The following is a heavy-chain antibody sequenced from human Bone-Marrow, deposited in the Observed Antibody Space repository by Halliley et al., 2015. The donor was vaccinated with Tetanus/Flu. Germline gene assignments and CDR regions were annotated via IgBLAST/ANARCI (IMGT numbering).Heavy chain of an antibody. CDR1: GFSFSSYW. CDR3: ARGNEGSGWEAPY. CDR2: ITNDGRST. Sequence: SLRLSCAASGFSFSSYWMHWVRQLPGKGLVWVSRITNDGRSTIYADSVKGRFTISRDNAKNTLYLQMNSLRAEDTAVYYCARGNEGSGWEAPYWGQGTPVTVSS. D-gene: IGHD6-19*01. V-gene: IGHV3-74*01. J-gene: IGHJ4*02.